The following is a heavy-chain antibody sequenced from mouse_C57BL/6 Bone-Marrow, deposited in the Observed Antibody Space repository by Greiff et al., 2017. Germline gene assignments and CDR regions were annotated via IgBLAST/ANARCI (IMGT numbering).Heavy chain of an antibody. J-gene: IGHJ2*01. Sequence: QVHVKQSGAELVRPGTSVKVSCKASGYAFTNHLIEWVKQRPGQGLEWIGVINPGSGGTNYNEKFKGKATLTSDKSSSTAYMQLSRLTSEDSAVYVCARGGRRDYWGQGTTLTVSS. CDR1: GYAFTNHL. V-gene: IGHV1-54*01. CDR3: ARGGRRDY. D-gene: IGHD3-3*01. CDR2: INPGSGGT.